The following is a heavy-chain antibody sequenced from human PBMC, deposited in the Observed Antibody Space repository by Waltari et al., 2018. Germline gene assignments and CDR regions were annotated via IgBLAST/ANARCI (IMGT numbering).Heavy chain of an antibody. CDR2: IESDGRLT. J-gene: IGHJ4*02. V-gene: IGHV3-74*01. CDR3: GRARVQGVKYFDY. D-gene: IGHD3-10*01. Sequence: DVQLVESGGGLVQPGGSLRLSCAASGFTFSTYWMHWVRHGPGTGQMWVPRIESDGRLTSDEHPVRGRFTTPRHNAKTRLSMQMNSVRDENTAVYYCGRARVQGVKYFDYWGRGPLVTVSS. CDR1: GFTFSTYW.